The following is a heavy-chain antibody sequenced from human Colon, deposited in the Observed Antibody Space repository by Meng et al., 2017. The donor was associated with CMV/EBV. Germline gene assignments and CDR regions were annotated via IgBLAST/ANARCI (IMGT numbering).Heavy chain of an antibody. CDR2: INPSGGDT. CDR3: ARDNFAFDV. CDR1: GYTITRNY. Sequence: QVLLEQAGSVVKKPGASLKISCLASGYTITRNYMQWVRQAPGQGLEWMGMINPSGGDTSYAQKFQGRVTMTSDTSTNTVYMELSSLRSDDTAVYYCARDNFAFDVWGQGTMVTVSS. V-gene: IGHV1-46*01. D-gene: IGHD5-24*01. J-gene: IGHJ3*01.